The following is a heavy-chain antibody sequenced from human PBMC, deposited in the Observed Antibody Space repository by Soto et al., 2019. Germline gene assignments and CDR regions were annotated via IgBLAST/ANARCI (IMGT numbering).Heavy chain of an antibody. CDR3: ASWPDAADY. D-gene: IGHD6-25*01. V-gene: IGHV3-48*01. CDR1: GVTFGSYT. Sequence: GGSLGLSCAASGVTFGSYTMNWVRQPPGKGLEWVSYISSSSSSIYYADSVKGRFTISRDNAKNSLYLQMNSLRGEDTTVYYCASWPDAADYWGQGTLVTLSS. J-gene: IGHJ4*02. CDR2: ISSSSSSI.